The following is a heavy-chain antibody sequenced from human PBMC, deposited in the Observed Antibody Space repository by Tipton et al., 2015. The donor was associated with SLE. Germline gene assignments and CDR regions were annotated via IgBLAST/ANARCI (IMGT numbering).Heavy chain of an antibody. V-gene: IGHV4-59*01. CDR3: ARGHSDSSGSLDY. D-gene: IGHD3-22*01. J-gene: IGHJ4*02. CDR2: IHYNGGT. Sequence: TLSLTCAVYGGSFSGYYWRWIRQPPGMGLEWIGHIHYNGGTDYNPSLKSRVTMSVDTSKNQFSLRLNPVTAADTAVYFCARGHSDSSGSLDYWGQGTLVTVSS. CDR1: GGSFSGYY.